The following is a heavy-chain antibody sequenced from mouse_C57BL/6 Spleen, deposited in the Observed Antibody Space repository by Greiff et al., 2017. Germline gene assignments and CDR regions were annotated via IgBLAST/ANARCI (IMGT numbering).Heavy chain of an antibody. CDR2: FSSGSRTI. J-gene: IGHJ4*01. CDR1: GFTFSDSG. D-gene: IGHD1-1*01. CDR3: ARRTLVATGAMDD. V-gene: IGHV5-17*01. Sequence: EVKLVESGGGLVKPGGSLKLSCAASGFTFSDSGMHWVRHAPEKGLEWVAYFSSGSRTIYYAATVKGRFTISRDNAKNTLFLQMTSLRSEDTAMYYGARRTLVATGAMDDWVQGTSVTVSS.